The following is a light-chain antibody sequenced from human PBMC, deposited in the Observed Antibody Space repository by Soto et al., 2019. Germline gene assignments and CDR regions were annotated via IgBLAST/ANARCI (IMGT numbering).Light chain of an antibody. CDR2: DVS. J-gene: IGKJ1*01. Sequence: DIQMTQSPSTLSGSVGDRVTITCRASQTISSWLAWYQQKPGKAPKLLIYDVSSLESGVPSRFSGSGSETEFTLTISSLLPDDFATYYCQQYNSYSEAFGQGTRV. V-gene: IGKV1-5*01. CDR1: QTISSW. CDR3: QQYNSYSEA.